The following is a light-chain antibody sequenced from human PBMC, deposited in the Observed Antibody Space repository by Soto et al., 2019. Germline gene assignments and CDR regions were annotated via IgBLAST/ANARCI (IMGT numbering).Light chain of an antibody. J-gene: IGKJ5*01. CDR2: GAS. CDR3: QQDNNGPPIT. V-gene: IGKV3-15*01. CDR1: QSVSSN. Sequence: ELVMTQAPATLSVSPGEKDTLSCRASQSVSSNLAWYQQKPGQAPRLLIYGASNRATGITARFIGSRSGIEFTLTISSLLSGNFADYYCQQDNNGPPITCGQETRLESK.